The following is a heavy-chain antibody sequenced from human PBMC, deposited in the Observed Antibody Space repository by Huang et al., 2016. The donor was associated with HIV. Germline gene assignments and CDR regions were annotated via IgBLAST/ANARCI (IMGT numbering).Heavy chain of an antibody. Sequence: QVQLVQSGAEVKKPGSSVKVSCKASGGTFSRYTINWVRQAPGQRLEWMGGIIPIFGTTNYAQKFQGRVTFTADDSRITAYMELRSLRSEDTAVYYCAKTNSADLGDLWGQGTMIIVSS. CDR3: AKTNSADLGDL. CDR1: GGTFSRYT. CDR2: IIPIFGTT. D-gene: IGHD7-27*01. J-gene: IGHJ3*01. V-gene: IGHV1-69*13.